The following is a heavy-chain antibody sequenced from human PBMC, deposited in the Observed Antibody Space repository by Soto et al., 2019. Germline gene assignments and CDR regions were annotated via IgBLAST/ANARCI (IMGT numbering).Heavy chain of an antibody. CDR2: MYNHGRT. CDR3: TREAGY. V-gene: IGHV4-31*01. D-gene: IGHD6-25*01. Sequence: QVRLQESGPGLVKPSQTLSLTCTVSGGSVSSGGFYWNWIRQHPGKGLEWIGYMYNHGRTEYNPSHKGQGSVTIDPPKNQFSLKVMSVTVADTAVYYCTREAGYWGQGILVTVSS. J-gene: IGHJ4*02. CDR1: GGSVSSGGFY.